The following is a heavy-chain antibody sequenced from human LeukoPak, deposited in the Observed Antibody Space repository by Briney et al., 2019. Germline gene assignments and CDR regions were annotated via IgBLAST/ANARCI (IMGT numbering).Heavy chain of an antibody. CDR3: ARESEMATIRYYYYYMDV. V-gene: IGHV4-61*02. CDR1: GGSISSGIYY. J-gene: IGHJ6*03. D-gene: IGHD5-24*01. CDR2: IYTSGST. Sequence: PSETLSLTCTVSGGSISSGIYYWSWIRQPAGKGLEWIGRIYTSGSTNYNPSLRSRVTISVDTSKNQFSLKLSSVTAADTAVYYCARESEMATIRYYYYYMDVWGKGTTVTISS.